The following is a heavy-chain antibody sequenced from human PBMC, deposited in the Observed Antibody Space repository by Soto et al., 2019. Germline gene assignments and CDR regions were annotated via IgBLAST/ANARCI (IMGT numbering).Heavy chain of an antibody. J-gene: IGHJ4*02. CDR1: GFTFSSYV. V-gene: IGHV3-23*01. CDR2: ISGSGVST. Sequence: PGGSLRLSCAASGFTFSSYVMSWVRQAPGKGLEWVSAISGSGVSTYYADSVKGRFTISRDNSKNTLYLQMNSLRADGTAVYYCAKGLGTSCYDYWGQGTLVTVSS. D-gene: IGHD2-2*01. CDR3: AKGLGTSCYDY.